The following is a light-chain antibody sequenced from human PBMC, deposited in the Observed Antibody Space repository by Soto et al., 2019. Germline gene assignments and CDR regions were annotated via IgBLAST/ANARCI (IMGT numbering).Light chain of an antibody. J-gene: IGLJ1*01. V-gene: IGLV2-8*01. CDR1: SSDVGGYKF. Sequence: QSALTQPPSASGSPGQSVTISCTGTSSDVGGYKFVSWYQQHPGKAPTLIIYEVSQRPSGVPDRFSASKSGDTASLTVSGLRAEDEADYYCSSYAGSNMGVFGSGTKVTVL. CDR3: SSYAGSNMGV. CDR2: EVS.